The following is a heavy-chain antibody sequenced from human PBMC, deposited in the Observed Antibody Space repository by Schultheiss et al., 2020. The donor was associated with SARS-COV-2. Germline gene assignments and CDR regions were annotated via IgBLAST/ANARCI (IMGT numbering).Heavy chain of an antibody. D-gene: IGHD2-2*01. CDR1: GGSFSGYY. CDR3: ARDYCSSTSCYYYYGMDV. Sequence: GSLRLSCAVYGGSFSGYYWSWIRQPPGKGLEWIGEINHSGRTNYNPSLKSRVTMSVDMSKNQFSLKLSSVTAADTAVYYCARDYCSSTSCYYYYGMDVWGQGTTVTVSS. V-gene: IGHV4-34*01. J-gene: IGHJ6*02. CDR2: INHSGRT.